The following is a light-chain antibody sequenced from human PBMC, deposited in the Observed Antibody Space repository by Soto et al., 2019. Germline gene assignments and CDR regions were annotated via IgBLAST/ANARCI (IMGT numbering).Light chain of an antibody. J-gene: IGLJ2*01. Sequence: QSVLTQPPSASGTPGQRVTISCSGSRSNMGTNTVSWYQLLPGTAPKLIIFRNDKRPSGVPDRLSGSKSGTSASLAISGLQSEDEADYDCAAWDDSLNGVIFGEGTKLTVL. CDR1: RSNMGTNT. CDR3: AAWDDSLNGVI. V-gene: IGLV1-44*01. CDR2: RND.